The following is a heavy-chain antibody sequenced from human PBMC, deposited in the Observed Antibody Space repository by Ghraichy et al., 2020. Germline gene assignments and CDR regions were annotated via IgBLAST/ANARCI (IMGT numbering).Heavy chain of an antibody. J-gene: IGHJ6*02. V-gene: IGHV3-21*06. CDR1: GFTFRHYT. Sequence: GGSLRLSCITAGFTFRHYTMHWVRQAPGKGLEWVSSIFSSDSYMYNVDSVRGRFIISRDNAKNALYLQMNSLRAEDTAVYYCARDRSTGWNYYYAMDVWGQGTTVTVSS. CDR3: ARDRSTGWNYYYAMDV. D-gene: IGHD6-19*01. CDR2: IFSSDSYM.